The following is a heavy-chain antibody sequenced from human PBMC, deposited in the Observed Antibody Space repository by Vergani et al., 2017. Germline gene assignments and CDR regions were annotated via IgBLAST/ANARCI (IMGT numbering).Heavy chain of an antibody. CDR2: INPSGGST. J-gene: IGHJ6*03. CDR3: ARGKLERLYYYYYMDV. D-gene: IGHD1-1*01. Sequence: QVQLVQSGAEVKKPGASVKVSCKASGYTFTGYYMHWVRQAPGQGLEWMGIINPSGGSTSYAQKFQGRVTMTRDTSTSTVYMELSNLRSEYTAVYYCARGKLERLYYYYYMDVWGKGTTVTVSS. V-gene: IGHV1-46*01. CDR1: GYTFTGYY.